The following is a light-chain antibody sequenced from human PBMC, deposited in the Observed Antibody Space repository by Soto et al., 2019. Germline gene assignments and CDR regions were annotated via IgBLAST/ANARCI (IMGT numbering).Light chain of an antibody. Sequence: EIVLTQSPATLSLSPGERATLYCRASQSVSSYLAWYQQKPGQAPRLLSSDASNRATGIPARFSGSGSGTDFTLTNSSLEPEDFAVYYCQQRSNWPPYTFGQVTKLEIK. CDR3: QQRSNWPPYT. J-gene: IGKJ2*01. CDR1: QSVSSY. CDR2: DAS. V-gene: IGKV3-11*01.